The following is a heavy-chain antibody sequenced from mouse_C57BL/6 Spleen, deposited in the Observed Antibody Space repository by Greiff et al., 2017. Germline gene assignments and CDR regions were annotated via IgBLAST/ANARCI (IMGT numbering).Heavy chain of an antibody. Sequence: VKLQESGAELVRPGASVKLSCKASGYTFTDYYINWVKQRPGQGLEWIARIYPGSGNTYYNEKFKGKATLTAEKSSSTAYMQLSSLTSEDSAVYFCARGATVVPFAYWGQGTLVTVSA. CDR3: ARGATVVPFAY. CDR2: IYPGSGNT. D-gene: IGHD1-1*01. J-gene: IGHJ3*01. V-gene: IGHV1-76*01. CDR1: GYTFTDYY.